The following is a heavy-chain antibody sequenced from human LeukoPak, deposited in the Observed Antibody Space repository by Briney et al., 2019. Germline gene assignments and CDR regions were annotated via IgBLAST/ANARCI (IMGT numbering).Heavy chain of an antibody. Sequence: GRSLRLSCAASGFTFSSYGMHWVRQAPGKGLEWVAVIWYDGSNKCYADSVKGRFTISRDNSKNTLYLQMNSLRAEDTAVYYCARKSAYYGSGSSIGYYYYYGMDVWGQGTTVTVSS. CDR2: IWYDGSNK. V-gene: IGHV3-33*01. J-gene: IGHJ6*02. CDR1: GFTFSSYG. CDR3: ARKSAYYGSGSSIGYYYYYGMDV. D-gene: IGHD3-10*01.